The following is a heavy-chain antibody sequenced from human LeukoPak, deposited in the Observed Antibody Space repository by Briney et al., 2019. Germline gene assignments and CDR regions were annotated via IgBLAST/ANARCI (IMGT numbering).Heavy chain of an antibody. Sequence: PSQTLSLTCTVSGGSIRTSGNYWSWIRPHPGKGLEWMGCIYYSGTTYDSPSLKSRLTVSVDTSKNQFFLDLTSVTAADTAVYYCARLVYGNGWQIDYWGRGTLATVSS. CDR3: ARLVYGNGWQIDY. CDR1: GGSIRTSGNY. J-gene: IGHJ4*02. V-gene: IGHV4-31*03. CDR2: IYYSGTT. D-gene: IGHD2-8*01.